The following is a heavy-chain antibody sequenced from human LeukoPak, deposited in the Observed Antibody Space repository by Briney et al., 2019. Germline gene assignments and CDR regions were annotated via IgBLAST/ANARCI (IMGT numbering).Heavy chain of an antibody. CDR2: IWYDGSNK. J-gene: IGHJ6*02. CDR3: ARDQVVVVPAATTYYYYGMDV. V-gene: IGHV3-33*01. CDR1: GFTFSSYG. Sequence: PGGSLRLSCAASGFTFSSYGMHWVRQAPGKGLEWVAVIWYDGSNKYYADSVKGRFTISRDNSKNTLYLQMNSLRAEDTAVYYCARDQVVVVPAATTYYYYGMDVWGQGTTVTVSS. D-gene: IGHD2-2*01.